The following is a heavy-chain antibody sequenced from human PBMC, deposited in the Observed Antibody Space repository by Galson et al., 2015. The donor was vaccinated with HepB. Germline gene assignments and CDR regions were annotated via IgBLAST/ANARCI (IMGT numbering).Heavy chain of an antibody. J-gene: IGHJ4*02. CDR2: IIPIFGTA. CDR3: ASGQQLGAGYYFDY. CDR1: GGTFSSYA. V-gene: IGHV1-69*06. Sequence: SVKVSCKASGGTFSSYAISWVRQAPGQGLEWMGGIIPIFGTANYAQKFQGRVTITADKSTSTAYMELSSLRSEDTAVYYCASGQQLGAGYYFDYWGQGTLVTVSS. D-gene: IGHD6-13*01.